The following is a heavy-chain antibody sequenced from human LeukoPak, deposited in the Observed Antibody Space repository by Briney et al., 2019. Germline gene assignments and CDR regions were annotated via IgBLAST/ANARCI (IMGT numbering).Heavy chain of an antibody. CDR2: ISYDGSSK. V-gene: IGHV3-30*18. Sequence: GGSLRLSCAASGFTFSSYGMHWVRQAPGKGLEWVAVISYDGSSKYYADSVKGRFTISRDNSKNTLYLQMNSLRAEDTAVYYCAKDNSGWYYFDYWGQGTLVTVSS. D-gene: IGHD6-19*01. CDR3: AKDNSGWYYFDY. CDR1: GFTFSSYG. J-gene: IGHJ4*02.